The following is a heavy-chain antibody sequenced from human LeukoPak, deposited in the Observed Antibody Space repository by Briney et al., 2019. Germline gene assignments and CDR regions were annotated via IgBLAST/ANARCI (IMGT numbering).Heavy chain of an antibody. V-gene: IGHV1-69*13. CDR1: GGTFSSYA. J-gene: IGHJ5*02. CDR2: IIPIFGTA. D-gene: IGHD3-16*01. CDR3: ARSIMITFGGGRTSGWFDP. Sequence: ASVKVSCKASGGTFSSYAISWVRQAPGQGLEWMGGIIPIFGTANYAQKFQGRVTITADESTSTAYMELSSLRSEDTAVYYCARSIMITFGGGRTSGWFDPWGQGTLVTVSS.